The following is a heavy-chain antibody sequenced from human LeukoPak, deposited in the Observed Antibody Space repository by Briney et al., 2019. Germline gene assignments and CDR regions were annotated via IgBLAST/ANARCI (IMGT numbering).Heavy chain of an antibody. J-gene: IGHJ4*02. Sequence: ASVKVSCTVSGYTLTELSIHWVRQAPGKGLEWMGGLDSEDGETTYAQKFQGRVTMTTDTSTGTAYMELRSLRSDDTAVYYCARGPFSGGYSYGTGDYWGQGTLVTVSS. V-gene: IGHV1-24*01. D-gene: IGHD5-12*01. CDR2: LDSEDGET. CDR1: GYTLTELS. CDR3: ARGPFSGGYSYGTGDY.